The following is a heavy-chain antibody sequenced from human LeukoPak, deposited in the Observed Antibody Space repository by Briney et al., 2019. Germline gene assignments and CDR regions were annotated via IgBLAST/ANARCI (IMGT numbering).Heavy chain of an antibody. CDR2: ISNDGSNK. Sequence: GGPLRPSYAASEFNLSDFGMHWVRQAPGKGLEWLAVISNDGSNKYYADSVKGRFTISRDNSKNTLYLQMNSLRGEDTAVYYCAKDWARFDCWGQGTLVTVSS. D-gene: IGHD6-6*01. V-gene: IGHV3-30*18. CDR3: AKDWARFDC. J-gene: IGHJ4*02. CDR1: EFNLSDFG.